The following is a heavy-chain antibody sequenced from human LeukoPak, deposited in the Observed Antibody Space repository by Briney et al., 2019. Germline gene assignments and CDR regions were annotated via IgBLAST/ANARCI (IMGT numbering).Heavy chain of an antibody. V-gene: IGHV4-30-4*01. CDR3: SRGSEWIAPTPYFDS. CDR1: GGSISGGDYY. Sequence: SETLSLTCTVSGGSISGGDYYWSWIRQPPGKGLEWIGYIYYSGSTYYNPSPKGRITISLDPSKKQFPLKLRFVTAAATAVYYCSRGSEWIAPTPYFDSWGQGTLVTVSS. D-gene: IGHD5-12*01. CDR2: IYYSGST. J-gene: IGHJ4*02.